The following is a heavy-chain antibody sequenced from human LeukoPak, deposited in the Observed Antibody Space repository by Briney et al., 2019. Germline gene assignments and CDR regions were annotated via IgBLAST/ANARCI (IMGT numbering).Heavy chain of an antibody. D-gene: IGHD3-10*01. V-gene: IGHV3-49*04. Sequence: GGSLRHSCTASGFAFGDYGMTWVRQAPGKGLEWVSFIRSMAHGGTTEYAASVKGRFTISRDDSKGIAYLQMSSLKTGDTAVYYCARDAMVRGANYYFDYWGQGALVTVSS. CDR3: ARDAMVRGANYYFDY. CDR1: GFAFGDYG. CDR2: IRSMAHGGTT. J-gene: IGHJ4*02.